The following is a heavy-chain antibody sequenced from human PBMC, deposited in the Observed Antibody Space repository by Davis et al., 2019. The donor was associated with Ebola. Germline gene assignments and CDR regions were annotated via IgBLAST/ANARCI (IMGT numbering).Heavy chain of an antibody. CDR2: IIPIFGTA. J-gene: IGHJ6*02. D-gene: IGHD2-15*01. Sequence: SVKVSCKASGYTFTSYGISWVRQAPGQGLEWMGGIIPIFGTANYAQKFQGRVTITADESTSTAYMELSSLRSEDTAVYYCAMSGIVVVVAARHYGMDVWGQGTTVTVSS. CDR3: AMSGIVVVVAARHYGMDV. V-gene: IGHV1-69*13. CDR1: GYTFTSYG.